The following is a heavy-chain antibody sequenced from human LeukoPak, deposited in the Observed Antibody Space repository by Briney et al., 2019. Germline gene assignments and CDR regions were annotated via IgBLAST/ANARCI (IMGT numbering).Heavy chain of an antibody. Sequence: SETLSLTCTVSGGSISSYYWSWIRQPPGKGLEWIGYIYYSGSTNYNPSLKSRVTISVDTSKNQFSLKLSSVTAADTAVYYCASTGIAEAEPSYFDYWGQGTLVTVSS. CDR2: IYYSGST. J-gene: IGHJ4*02. D-gene: IGHD6-19*01. CDR1: GGSISSYY. V-gene: IGHV4-59*01. CDR3: ASTGIAEAEPSYFDY.